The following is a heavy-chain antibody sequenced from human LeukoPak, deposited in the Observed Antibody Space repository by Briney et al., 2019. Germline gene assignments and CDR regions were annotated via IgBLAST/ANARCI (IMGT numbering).Heavy chain of an antibody. D-gene: IGHD2/OR15-2a*01. CDR3: AKENQGIKGPLDY. V-gene: IGHV3-7*03. CDR2: IKQDGSET. J-gene: IGHJ4*02. CDR1: GFIFSNYW. Sequence: GGSLRLSRATSGFIFSNYWMSWVRQAPGKGLEWVANIKQDGSETYYVDSVKGRFTISRDDAKNSLYLQMNSLRAEDTAVYYCAKENQGIKGPLDYWGQGTLVTVSS.